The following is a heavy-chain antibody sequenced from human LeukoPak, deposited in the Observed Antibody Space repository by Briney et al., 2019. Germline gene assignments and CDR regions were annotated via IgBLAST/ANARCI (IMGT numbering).Heavy chain of an antibody. CDR2: IYSDGST. Sequence: GGSLRLSCAASGFTVSTNYMTWVRQAPGKGLEWVSFIYSDGSTCYADSVKGRFTISRDNSKNTLYLQMNSLRAEDTAVYYCAREWRGSVDAFDIWGQGTMVTVSS. D-gene: IGHD3-10*01. CDR3: AREWRGSVDAFDI. J-gene: IGHJ3*02. CDR1: GFTVSTNY. V-gene: IGHV3-53*01.